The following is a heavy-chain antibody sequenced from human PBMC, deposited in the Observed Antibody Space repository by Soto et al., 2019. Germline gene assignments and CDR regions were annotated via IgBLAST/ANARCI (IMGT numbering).Heavy chain of an antibody. CDR1: GGSISSTNW. J-gene: IGHJ4*02. CDR3: ARLRTSVLAQSVTPNFDS. D-gene: IGHD5-18*01. Sequence: QIQLQESGPGLVKPSGTVSLTCTVSGGSISSTNWWSWVRQPPGMGLEWIGDIHHGGSINFNPSLESRISMSADKSKNQFSLKLHSVTAADTAVYFCARLRTSVLAQSVTPNFDSWGQGTLVTVSS. CDR2: IHHGGSI. V-gene: IGHV4-4*02.